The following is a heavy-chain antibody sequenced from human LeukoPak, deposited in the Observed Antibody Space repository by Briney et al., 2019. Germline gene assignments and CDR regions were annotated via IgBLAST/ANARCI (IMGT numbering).Heavy chain of an antibody. D-gene: IGHD2-2*01. CDR1: GFTFSSYW. CDR3: VRSCSSGSCYGYKDY. J-gene: IGHJ4*02. CDR2: VNGDGTST. V-gene: IGHV3-74*01. Sequence: GGSLRLSCAASGFTFSSYWMHWVRQVPGKGLVWVSRVNGDGTSTSYADSVQGRFTISRDNAKNTLYLYMNSLRGDDTAIYFCVRSCSSGSCYGYKDYWGQGTLVTVSS.